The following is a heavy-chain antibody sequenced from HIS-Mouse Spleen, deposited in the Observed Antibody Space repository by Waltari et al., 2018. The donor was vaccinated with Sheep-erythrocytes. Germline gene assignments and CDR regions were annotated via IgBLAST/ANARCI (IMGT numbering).Heavy chain of an antibody. CDR2: ISYDGSNK. V-gene: IGHV3-30*18. CDR3: AKRYSGSYYYYYYYGMDV. D-gene: IGHD1-26*01. Sequence: VQLVESGGGVVQPGRSLRLSCAASGFTFSSYGMHWDRQAPGQGLEWVAVISYDGSNKYYADSVKGRFTISRDNSKNTLYLQMNSLRAEDTAVYYCAKRYSGSYYYYYYYGMDVWGQGTTVTVSS. J-gene: IGHJ6*02. CDR1: GFTFSSYG.